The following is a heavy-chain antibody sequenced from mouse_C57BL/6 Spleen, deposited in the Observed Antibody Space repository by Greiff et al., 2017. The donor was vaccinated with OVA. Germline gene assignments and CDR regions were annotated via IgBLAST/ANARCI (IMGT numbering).Heavy chain of an antibody. CDR1: GYTFTDYN. V-gene: IGHV1-18*01. CDR3: ARSDSSGYFYAMDY. D-gene: IGHD3-2*02. Sequence: VQLQQSGPELVKPGASVKIPCKASGYTFTDYNMDWVKQSHGKSLEWIGDINPNNGGTIYNQKFKGKATLTVDKSSSTAYMELRSLTSEDTAVYDCARSDSSGYFYAMDYWGQGTSVTVSS. J-gene: IGHJ4*01. CDR2: INPNNGGT.